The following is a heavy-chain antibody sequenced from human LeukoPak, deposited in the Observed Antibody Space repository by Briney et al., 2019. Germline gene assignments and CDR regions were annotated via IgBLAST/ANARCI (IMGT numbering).Heavy chain of an antibody. CDR1: GFTFSTYG. Sequence: GGSLRLSCAASGFTFSTYGMAWVRQVPGNRLEWVSSIGATGGLISYADSVKGRFTVSSSEKTFYLQMNSLRAEDTAVYFCAAKILGSAPFDFWGQGTLVTVSA. CDR3: AAKILGSAPFDF. CDR2: IGATGGLI. D-gene: IGHD3-10*01. J-gene: IGHJ4*02. V-gene: IGHV3-23*01.